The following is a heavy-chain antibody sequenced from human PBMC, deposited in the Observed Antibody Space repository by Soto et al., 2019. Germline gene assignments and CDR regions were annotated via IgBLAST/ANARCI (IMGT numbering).Heavy chain of an antibody. Sequence: GESLKISCKGSGYSFTSYWIGWVRQMPGKGLEWMGIIYPGDSDTRYSPSFQGQVTISADKSISTAYLQWSSLKASDTAMYYCARHVPETYYDILTGYYNHYYYYYMDVWGKGTTVTVSS. J-gene: IGHJ6*03. CDR2: IYPGDSDT. V-gene: IGHV5-51*01. D-gene: IGHD3-9*01. CDR3: ARHVPETYYDILTGYYNHYYYYYMDV. CDR1: GYSFTSYW.